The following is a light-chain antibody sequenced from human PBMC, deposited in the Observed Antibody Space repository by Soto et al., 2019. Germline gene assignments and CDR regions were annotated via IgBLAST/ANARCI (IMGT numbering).Light chain of an antibody. V-gene: IGKV3-15*01. CDR2: GAS. CDR1: QSVSSN. CDR3: QQYNNCPPWT. Sequence: EIVMTQSPATLSVSPGERATLSCRASQSVSSNLAWYQQKPGQAPRLLIYGASTRATGIPARFSGSGSGTEFTLTISSLQSEDFAVYYCQQYNNCPPWTFGPGTNVDIK. J-gene: IGKJ1*01.